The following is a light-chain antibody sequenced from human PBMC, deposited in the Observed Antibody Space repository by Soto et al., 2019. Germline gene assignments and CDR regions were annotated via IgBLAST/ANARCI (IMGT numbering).Light chain of an antibody. CDR3: SAWDDSLNGVV. CDR2: SNN. J-gene: IGLJ3*02. CDR1: SSNIGTNT. V-gene: IGLV1-44*01. Sequence: QSVLTQPPSASGTPGQSVTISCSGDSSNIGTNTVNWYQQLPGTAPKIHIYSNNQRPSGVPDRFSGSKSGTSASLAISGLQSEAEADYYCSAWDDSLNGVVFGGGTKLTVL.